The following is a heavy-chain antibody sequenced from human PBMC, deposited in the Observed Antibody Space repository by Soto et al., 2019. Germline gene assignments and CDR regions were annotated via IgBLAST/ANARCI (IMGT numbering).Heavy chain of an antibody. J-gene: IGHJ4*02. Sequence: ASVKVSCKASGYTFTSNYVHWLRRSPGQGLEWMGIINPSSGSTNYAQKFQGRVTVTRDTSTSTVYMELSSLRVEDTALYFCVRGPSRGSSLFGPLDYWGQGTQVTVSS. D-gene: IGHD3-3*01. CDR3: VRGPSRGSSLFGPLDY. V-gene: IGHV1-46*01. CDR1: GYTFTSNY. CDR2: INPSSGST.